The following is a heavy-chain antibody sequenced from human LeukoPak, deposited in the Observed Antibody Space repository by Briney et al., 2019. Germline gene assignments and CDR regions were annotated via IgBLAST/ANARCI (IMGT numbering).Heavy chain of an antibody. V-gene: IGHV4-39*07. CDR3: ARDKGGPGGFDY. Sequence: PSETLSLTCTVSGGSISSSSYYWGWIRQPPGTGLEWLGSIYYSGSTYYNPSLKSRVTISVDTSKNQFSLKLSSVTAADPAVYYCARDKGGPGGFDYWGQGTLVTVSS. J-gene: IGHJ4*02. CDR1: GGSISSSSYY. CDR2: IYYSGST. D-gene: IGHD3-16*01.